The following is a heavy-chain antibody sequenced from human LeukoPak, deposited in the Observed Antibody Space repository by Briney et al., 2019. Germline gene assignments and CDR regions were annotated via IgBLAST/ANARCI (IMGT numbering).Heavy chain of an antibody. V-gene: IGHV4-59*12. CDR1: GVSISTYY. J-gene: IGHJ4*02. CDR3: ARRAQQIRPVRVGIVGATSHFDY. D-gene: IGHD1-26*01. CDR2: IDYSGNT. Sequence: PSETLSLTCTVSGVSISTYYWTWIRQPPGKGLEWIGNIDYSGNTKYNPSLKSRVTISVDTSKNHFSLKLSSVTAADTAVYYCARRAQQIRPVRVGIVGATSHFDYWGQGTLVTVSS.